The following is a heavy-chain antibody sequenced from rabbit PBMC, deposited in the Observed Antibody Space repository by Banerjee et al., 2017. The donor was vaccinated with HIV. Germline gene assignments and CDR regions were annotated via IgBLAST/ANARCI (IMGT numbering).Heavy chain of an antibody. CDR2: IYAGSSGST. V-gene: IGHV1S45*01. CDR3: ARDLAGVIGWNFDL. J-gene: IGHJ4*01. D-gene: IGHD4-1*01. Sequence: QEQLEESGGDLVKPGASLTLTCTASGFSFSSRYYMCWVRQAPGKGLEWIACIYAGSSGSTDYASWAKGRFTISKTSSTKVALQMTSLTAADTATYFCARDLAGVIGWNFDLWGPGTLVTVS. CDR1: GFSFSSRYY.